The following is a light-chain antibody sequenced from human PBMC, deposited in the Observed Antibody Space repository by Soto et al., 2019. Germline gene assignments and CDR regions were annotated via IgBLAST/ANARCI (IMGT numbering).Light chain of an antibody. CDR3: CSSVGGPIGV. J-gene: IGLJ3*02. CDR1: SSDAGGYDR. CDR2: EVN. V-gene: IGLV2-23*02. Sequence: QSALTQPASVSGPPGQSIAISCTGTSSDAGGYDRVSWYQHHPGKAPTLLIYEVNKRPSGVSNRFSGSKSGNTASLTISGLQAEDEADYYCCSSVGGPIGVFGGGTKVTVL.